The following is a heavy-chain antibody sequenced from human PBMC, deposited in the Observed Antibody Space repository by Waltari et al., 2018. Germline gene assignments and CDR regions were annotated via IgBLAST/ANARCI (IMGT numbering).Heavy chain of an antibody. V-gene: IGHV4-38-2*01. CDR2: IFSGST. J-gene: IGHJ4*02. Sequence: QVQLQESGPGLVKPSETLSLTCAASGHPIRSGYYWGWIRQPPGQGLEWIGSIFSGSTYYNPSLKSRVTISVDTSKNQFSLKLSSVTAADTAVYYCASPEYNYGSSGYFYWGQGTLVTVSS. CDR1: GHPIRSGYY. CDR3: ASPEYNYGSSGYFY. D-gene: IGHD3-22*01.